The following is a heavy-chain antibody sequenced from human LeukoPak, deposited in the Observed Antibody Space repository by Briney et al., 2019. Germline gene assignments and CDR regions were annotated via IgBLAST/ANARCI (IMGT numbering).Heavy chain of an antibody. CDR2: IYYSGST. J-gene: IGHJ6*02. CDR1: GGSISSYY. V-gene: IGHV4-59*01. CDR3: ARGRIAAAGTGPYYYGMDV. Sequence: SETLSLTCTVSGGSISSYYWSWIRQPPGKGLEWIGYIYYSGSTNYNPSLKSRVIISVDTSKNQFSLKLSSVTAADTAVYYCARGRIAAAGTGPYYYGMDVWGQGTTVTVSS. D-gene: IGHD6-13*01.